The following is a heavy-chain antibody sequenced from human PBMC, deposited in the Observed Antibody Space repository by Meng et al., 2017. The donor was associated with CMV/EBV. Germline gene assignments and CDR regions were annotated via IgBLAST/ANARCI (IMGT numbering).Heavy chain of an antibody. CDR2: IIPILGIA. J-gene: IGHJ3*02. CDR1: GGTFSSYA. CDR3: ARVECKGYCSSTAGSDYAFDI. V-gene: IGHV1-69*10. Sequence: SVKVSCKASGGTFSSYAISWVRQAPGQGLEWMGGIIPILGIANYAQKFQGRVTITADKSTSTAYMELSSLRSEDTAVYYCARVECKGYCSSTAGSDYAFDIWGQGTLVTVSS. D-gene: IGHD2-2*01.